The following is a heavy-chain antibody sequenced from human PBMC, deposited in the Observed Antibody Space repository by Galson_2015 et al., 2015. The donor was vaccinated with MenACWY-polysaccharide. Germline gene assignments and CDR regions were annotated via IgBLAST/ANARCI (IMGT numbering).Heavy chain of an antibody. Sequence: SLRLSCAASGFTFSSYGMHWVRQAPGKGLEYVSAISSNGGSTYYGDSVKGRFTISRDNSKNTLYLQMGSLRAEDMAVYYCARGGCSSTSCYPDTNFDYWGQGTLVTVSS. J-gene: IGHJ4*02. D-gene: IGHD2-2*01. V-gene: IGHV3-64*02. CDR3: ARGGCSSTSCYPDTNFDY. CDR1: GFTFSSYG. CDR2: ISSNGGST.